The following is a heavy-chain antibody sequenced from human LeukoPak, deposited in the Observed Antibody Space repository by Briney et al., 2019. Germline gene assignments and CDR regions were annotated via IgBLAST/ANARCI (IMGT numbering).Heavy chain of an antibody. J-gene: IGHJ4*02. V-gene: IGHV3-21*04. D-gene: IGHD1-26*01. CDR1: GFAFSLYN. CDR3: AREILRDGSYLIED. Sequence: GGSLRLSCAASGFAFSLYNMNWVRQAPGKGLEWVSCIDGSNYIYYADSVKGRFTVSRDNSKNTLYLQMNSLRADDTAVYYCAREILRDGSYLIEDWGQGILVTVSS. CDR2: IDGSNYI.